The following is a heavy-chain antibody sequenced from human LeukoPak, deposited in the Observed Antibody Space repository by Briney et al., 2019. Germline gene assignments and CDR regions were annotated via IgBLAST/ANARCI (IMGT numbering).Heavy chain of an antibody. V-gene: IGHV3-7*01. CDR1: GFRFSNSW. CDR3: ARDRSISGVVTLDY. D-gene: IGHD3-3*01. Sequence: GGSLRLSCAASGFRFSNSWMTWVRQAPGKGLGWVANIKQDESEKYYVDSVKGRFTISRDNAKNSVYLQMNSLRAEDTAVYYCARDRSISGVVTLDYWGQGTLVTVSS. J-gene: IGHJ4*02. CDR2: IKQDESEK.